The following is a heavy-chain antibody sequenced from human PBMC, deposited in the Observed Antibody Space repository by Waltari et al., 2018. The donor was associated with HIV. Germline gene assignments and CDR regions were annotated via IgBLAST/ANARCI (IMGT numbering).Heavy chain of an antibody. Sequence: QVQLVESGGGVVQPGRSLRLSCATSGFTLSSYGMHWVRPAPGKGLEWVTVIWYDGSKKYYAGSVKGRFTISRDNSKNTLYLQMNSLRIEDTAVYYCARKYSSSWGAPFDYWGQGTLVTVSS. D-gene: IGHD6-13*01. J-gene: IGHJ4*02. V-gene: IGHV3-33*01. CDR3: ARKYSSSWGAPFDY. CDR1: GFTLSSYG. CDR2: IWYDGSKK.